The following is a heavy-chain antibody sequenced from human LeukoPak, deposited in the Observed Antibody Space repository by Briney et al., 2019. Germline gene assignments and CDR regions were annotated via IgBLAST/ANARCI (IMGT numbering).Heavy chain of an antibody. Sequence: GGSLRLPCEVSGFTFSNFEMAWVGQGPGMGLEWLAYINDGGNIIRYADTVRGRFTISRDSVKKSGFLQMNSLRVDDTAIYYCAGGPQFSGSHGFWGQGTLVTVSS. CDR1: GFTFSNFE. CDR2: INDGGNII. CDR3: AGGPQFSGSHGF. V-gene: IGHV3-48*03. J-gene: IGHJ4*02. D-gene: IGHD1-26*01.